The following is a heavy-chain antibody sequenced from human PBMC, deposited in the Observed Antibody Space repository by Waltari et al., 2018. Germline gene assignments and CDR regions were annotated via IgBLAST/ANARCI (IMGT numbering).Heavy chain of an antibody. CDR2: IYYSGST. Sequence: QLQLQESGPGLVKPSETLSLTCTVSGGSISSSSYYWGWIRQPPGKGLEWIGSIYYSGSTYYNPSLKSRVTISVDTSKNQFSLKLSSVTAADTAVYYCARDGYYYDSSGYEGGAFDIWGQGTMVTVSS. CDR3: ARDGYYYDSSGYEGGAFDI. V-gene: IGHV4-39*07. J-gene: IGHJ3*02. D-gene: IGHD3-22*01. CDR1: GGSISSSSYY.